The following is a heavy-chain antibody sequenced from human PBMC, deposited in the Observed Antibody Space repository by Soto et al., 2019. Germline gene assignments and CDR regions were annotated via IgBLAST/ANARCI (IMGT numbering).Heavy chain of an antibody. Sequence: QVQLVQSGAEVKKPGASVKVSCKGSGYTFTSYGISWVRQAPGQGLEWMGWISGYNGNTNYAQKLQGRVTMTTDTSTSTAYMEVRSPRSDDTAVYYCARDLGEDCSGGSCYDGEYFLQWGQGTLVTVSS. CDR2: ISGYNGNT. V-gene: IGHV1-18*01. CDR1: GYTFTSYG. D-gene: IGHD2-15*01. J-gene: IGHJ1*01. CDR3: ARDLGEDCSGGSCYDGEYFLQ.